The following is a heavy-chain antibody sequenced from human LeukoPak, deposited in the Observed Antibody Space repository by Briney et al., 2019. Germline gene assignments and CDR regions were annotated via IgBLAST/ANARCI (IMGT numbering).Heavy chain of an antibody. Sequence: SVKVSCKASGGTLSSYAISWVRQAPGQGLEWMGGIIPIFGTANYAQKFQGRVTITTDESTSTAYMELSSLRSEDTAVYYCARGVPAYYDFWSGYRSAGNNPTYFDYWGQGTLVTVSS. CDR1: GGTLSSYA. CDR3: ARGVPAYYDFWSGYRSAGNNPTYFDY. J-gene: IGHJ4*02. CDR2: IIPIFGTA. D-gene: IGHD3-3*01. V-gene: IGHV1-69*05.